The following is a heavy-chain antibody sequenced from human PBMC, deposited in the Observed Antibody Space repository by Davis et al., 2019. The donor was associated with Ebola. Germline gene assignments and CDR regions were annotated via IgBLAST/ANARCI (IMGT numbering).Heavy chain of an antibody. D-gene: IGHD6-19*01. Sequence: ASVQVSCKASAYTFTSNGISWVRQAPGQGLEWMGWISAYNGNTNYAQKLQGRVTMTTDTSTSTAYMELRSLRSDDTAVYYCARDSRQWLDNDYWGQGTLVTVSS. J-gene: IGHJ4*02. CDR2: ISAYNGNT. V-gene: IGHV1-18*01. CDR1: AYTFTSNG. CDR3: ARDSRQWLDNDY.